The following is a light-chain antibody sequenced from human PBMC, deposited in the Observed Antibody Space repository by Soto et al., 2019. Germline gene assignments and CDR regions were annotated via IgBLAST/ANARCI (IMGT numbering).Light chain of an antibody. CDR3: KSYAGSNTYV. J-gene: IGLJ1*01. V-gene: IGLV1-40*01. CDR2: EVV. CDR1: SSNIGAGYD. Sequence: QSVLTQPPSVSGAPGQRVTISCTGSSSNIGAGYDVHWYQQHPGKAPRLIIYEVVQRPSGVPDRFSGSKSGNTASLTVSGLQAADEADYFCKSYAGSNTYVFGSGTKVTVL.